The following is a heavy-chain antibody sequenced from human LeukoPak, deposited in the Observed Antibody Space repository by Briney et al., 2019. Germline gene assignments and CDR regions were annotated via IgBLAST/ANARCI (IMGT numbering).Heavy chain of an antibody. Sequence: ASVKVSCKASGYTFTSYGISWVRQAPGQGLEWMGWISAYNGNTNYAQKLQGRVTMTTDTSTSTAYMELRSLRSDDTAAYYCTKSDGYGLIRICGRGTMVTVSS. V-gene: IGHV1-18*01. CDR2: ISAYNGNT. CDR1: GYTFTSYG. D-gene: IGHD3-10*01. J-gene: IGHJ3*02. CDR3: TKSDGYGLIRI.